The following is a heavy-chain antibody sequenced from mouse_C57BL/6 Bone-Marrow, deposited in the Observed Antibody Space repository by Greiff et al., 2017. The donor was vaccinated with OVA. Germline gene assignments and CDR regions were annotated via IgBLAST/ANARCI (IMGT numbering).Heavy chain of an antibody. CDR3: ARRSGYYGWFAY. CDR2: INSDGGST. Sequence: EVKLMESGGGLVQPGESLKLSCESNEYEFPSHDMSWVRKTPEKRLELVAAINSDGGSTYYPDTMERRFIISRDNTKKTLYLQMSSLRSEDTALYYCARRSGYYGWFAYWGQGTLVTVSA. J-gene: IGHJ3*01. V-gene: IGHV5-2*01. D-gene: IGHD2-3*01. CDR1: EYEFPSHD.